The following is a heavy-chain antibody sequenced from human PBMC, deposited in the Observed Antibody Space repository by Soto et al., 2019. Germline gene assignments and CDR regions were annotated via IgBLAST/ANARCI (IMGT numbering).Heavy chain of an antibody. Sequence: EVQLVESGGGLVQPGGSLRLSCTASGFTFSNFWMSWVRQAPGKGLEWVANIRQDGSEKYNVYSVKGRFTISRDNTDNSLYLQMNNLTAEDTALYYCARETDKSAFGYWGQRTMVTVSS. D-gene: IGHD3-10*01. CDR2: IRQDGSEK. CDR3: ARETDKSAFGY. CDR1: GFTFSNFW. J-gene: IGHJ4*02. V-gene: IGHV3-7*03.